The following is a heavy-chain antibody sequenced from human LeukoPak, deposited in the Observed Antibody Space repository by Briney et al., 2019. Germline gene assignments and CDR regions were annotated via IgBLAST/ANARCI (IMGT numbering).Heavy chain of an antibody. CDR2: ISGSGGSA. CDR3: ARILPYSSSWVLDY. D-gene: IGHD6-13*01. CDR1: GFTFSSYA. J-gene: IGHJ4*02. Sequence: GGSLRLSCAASGFTFSSYAMSWVRQAPGRGLEWVSTISGSGGSAYYADSVKGRFTISRDNSKNTLYLQMNSLRAEDTAVYYCARILPYSSSWVLDYWGQGTLVTVSS. V-gene: IGHV3-23*01.